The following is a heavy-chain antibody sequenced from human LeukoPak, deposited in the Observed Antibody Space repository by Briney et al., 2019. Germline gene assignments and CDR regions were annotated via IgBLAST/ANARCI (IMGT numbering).Heavy chain of an antibody. CDR2: TRNKANSYTT. J-gene: IGHJ5*02. CDR1: GFILSDHY. CDR3: GRSGRYRPSDL. D-gene: IGHD1-26*01. V-gene: IGHV3-72*01. Sequence: GGSLRLSCAASGFILSDHYIDWVRQAPGKGLEWVGRTRNKANSYTTEYAASVKGRFTVSRDDPKNLLYLQMNSLKSEDTAVYYCGRSGRYRPSDLWGQGTLVTVSS.